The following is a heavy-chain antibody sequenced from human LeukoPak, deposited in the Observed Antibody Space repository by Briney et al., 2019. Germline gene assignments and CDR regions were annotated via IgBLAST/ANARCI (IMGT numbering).Heavy chain of an antibody. V-gene: IGHV2-5*02. CDR1: GFSITNRGEG. CDR3: AHGISGISPFDF. D-gene: IGHD3-10*01. CDR2: IYWDNDK. J-gene: IGHJ4*02. Sequence: ESGPSLVKTTETLTLTCTVSGFSITNRGEGVGWVRQPPGKTLEWLAFIYWDNDKRYTASLKSRLTITRDATKNEVVLIMTNMDPADSATYFCAHGISGISPFDFWGPGALITVAS.